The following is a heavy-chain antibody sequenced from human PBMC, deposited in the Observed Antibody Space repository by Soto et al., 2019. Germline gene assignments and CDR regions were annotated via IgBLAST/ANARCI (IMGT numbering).Heavy chain of an antibody. D-gene: IGHD3-16*01. CDR1: GYTFTTYA. V-gene: IGHV1-3*04. CDR2: INTDNGNT. Sequence: ASVKVSCKASGYTFTTYAIHWVRQAPGQSLEWMGWINTDNGNTYYSQKMQARVTITRDTSASTAYMELSRLRSEDTAVYYCARSRVRGGYYFANWGQGALVTVSS. J-gene: IGHJ4*02. CDR3: ARSRVRGGYYFAN.